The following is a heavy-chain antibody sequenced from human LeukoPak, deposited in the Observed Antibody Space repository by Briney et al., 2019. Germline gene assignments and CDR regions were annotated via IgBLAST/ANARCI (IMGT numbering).Heavy chain of an antibody. J-gene: IGHJ4*02. CDR2: IKQDGSQK. V-gene: IGHV3-7*01. CDR1: GFTFSDHW. D-gene: IGHD3-10*01. CDR3: ARDKGYGSDY. Sequence: GGSLSLSCEASGFTFSDHWMNWVRQAPGMGLEWVACIKQDGSQKYYVDSVKGRFTISRDNAKNSLYLQMSSLRAEDTAMYYCARDKGYGSDYWGPGVQVTVSS.